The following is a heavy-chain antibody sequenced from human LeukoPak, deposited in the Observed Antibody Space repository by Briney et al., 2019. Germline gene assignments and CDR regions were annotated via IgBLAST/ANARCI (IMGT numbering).Heavy chain of an antibody. D-gene: IGHD3-22*01. CDR3: ARHDYYDSSGYYLNWFDP. Sequence: SVKVSCKASGGTFSSYDISWVRHAPGQGLEWMGGIIPIFGTANYAQKFQGRVTITADKSTSTAYMELSSLRSKDTAVYYGARHDYYDSSGYYLNWFDPWGQGTLVTVSS. CDR1: GGTFSSYD. CDR2: IIPIFGTA. J-gene: IGHJ5*02. V-gene: IGHV1-69*06.